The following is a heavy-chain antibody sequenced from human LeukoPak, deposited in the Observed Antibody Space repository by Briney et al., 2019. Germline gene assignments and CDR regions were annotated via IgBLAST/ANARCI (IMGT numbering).Heavy chain of an antibody. CDR3: ARDHDSSGPAGDFDY. CDR1: GYTFTSYD. D-gene: IGHD3-22*01. V-gene: IGHV1-18*01. CDR2: ISAYNGNT. J-gene: IGHJ4*02. Sequence: ASVKVSCKASGYTFTSYDISWVRQAPGQGLEWMGWISAYNGNTNYAQKLQGRVTMTTDTSTSTAYMELRSLRSDDTAVYYCARDHDSSGPAGDFDYWGQGTLVTVSS.